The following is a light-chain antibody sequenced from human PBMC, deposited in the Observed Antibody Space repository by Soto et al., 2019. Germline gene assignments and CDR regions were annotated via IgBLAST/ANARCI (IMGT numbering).Light chain of an antibody. CDR3: VLYVGSGIWV. V-gene: IGLV8-61*01. Sequence: QAVVTQEPSFSVSPGGTVTLTCGLRSGSVSTNYYPSWHQQTPGQAPRTLIYSTNIRSSGVPDRFSGSILGNKAALTSTGAQADDECDYYCVLYVGSGIWVFGGGTKLTVL. J-gene: IGLJ3*02. CDR1: SGSVSTNYY. CDR2: STN.